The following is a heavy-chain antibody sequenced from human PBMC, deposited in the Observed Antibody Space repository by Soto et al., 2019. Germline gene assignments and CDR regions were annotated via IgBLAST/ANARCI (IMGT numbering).Heavy chain of an antibody. CDR2: IYHSGST. V-gene: IGHV4-4*02. J-gene: IGHJ6*02. Sequence: YLTCAVSGGSISSSNWWSWVRQAPGKGLEWIGEIYHSGSTNYNPSLKSRVTISVDKSKNQFSLKLSSVTAADTAVYYCARVSGSYYYGMDVWGQGTTVTVSS. D-gene: IGHD1-26*01. CDR1: GGSISSSNW. CDR3: ARVSGSYYYGMDV.